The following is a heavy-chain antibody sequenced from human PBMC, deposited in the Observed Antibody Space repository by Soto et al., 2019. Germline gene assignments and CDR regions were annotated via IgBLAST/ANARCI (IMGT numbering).Heavy chain of an antibody. CDR1: GFTFSNYE. CDR2: ISNNGAHT. D-gene: IGHD2-2*01. J-gene: IGHJ6*02. CDR3: SRGSPAISYYYYYGLDV. Sequence: GGSLRLSWAASGFTFSNYEMHWVRQAPGKGLEYVSGISNNGAHTDYAKSVKGRFTISRDNAKNSLYLQMNSLRAEDTALYYCSRGSPAISYYYYYGLDVWGQGTTVTVSS. V-gene: IGHV3-64*01.